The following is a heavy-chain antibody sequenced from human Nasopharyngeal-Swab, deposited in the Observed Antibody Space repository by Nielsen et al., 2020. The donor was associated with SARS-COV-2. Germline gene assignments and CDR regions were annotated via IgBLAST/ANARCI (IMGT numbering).Heavy chain of an antibody. CDR3: AQTGTTVDWFDP. Sequence: ASVKVSCKASGYTFTSYGISWVRQAPGQGLEWMGWISAYNGNTNYAQKLQGRVTMTTDTSTSTAYMELRSLRSDDTAVYYYAQTGTTVDWFDPWGQGTLVTVSS. J-gene: IGHJ5*02. CDR2: ISAYNGNT. CDR1: GYTFTSYG. D-gene: IGHD1-7*01. V-gene: IGHV1-18*04.